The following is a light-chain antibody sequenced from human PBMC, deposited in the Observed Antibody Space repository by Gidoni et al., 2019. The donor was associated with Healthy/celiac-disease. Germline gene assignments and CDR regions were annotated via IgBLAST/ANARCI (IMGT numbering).Light chain of an antibody. V-gene: IGLV3-27*01. CDR1: VLAKKY. CDR2: KAS. J-gene: IGLJ2*01. CDR3: YSAADNNLV. Sequence: SYELTQPSSVSVSPRQTARITCSGDVLAKKYARWFQQKPGQAPVLVIYKASERPSGIPERFSGSSSGTTVTLTISGAQVEDEADYYCYSAADNNLVFGGGTKLTVL.